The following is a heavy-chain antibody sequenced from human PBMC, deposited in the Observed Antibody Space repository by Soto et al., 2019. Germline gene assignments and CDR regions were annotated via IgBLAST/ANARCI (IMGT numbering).Heavy chain of an antibody. CDR1: GFTFSSYD. J-gene: IGHJ4*02. D-gene: IGHD4-17*01. V-gene: IGHV3-13*01. Sequence: EVQLVESGGGLVQPGGSLRLSCAASGFTFSSYDMYWARQVTGKGLEWVSTIGTAGDTYYPGSVKGRFTISRENAKNSLYLQMNSLRAEDTAVYYCARGGTTVVTPIDYWGQGTLVTVSS. CDR2: IGTAGDT. CDR3: ARGGTTVVTPIDY.